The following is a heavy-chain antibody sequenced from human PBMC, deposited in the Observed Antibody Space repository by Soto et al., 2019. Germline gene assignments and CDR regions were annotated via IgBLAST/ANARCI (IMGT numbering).Heavy chain of an antibody. J-gene: IGHJ6*03. CDR2: IGTAGDT. D-gene: IGHD5-12*01. V-gene: IGHV3-13*01. Sequence: GGSLRLSCAASGFTFSSYDMHWVRQATGKGLEWVSAIGTAGDTYYPGSVKGRFTISRENAKNSLYLQMNSLRAGDTAVYYCARGKGGYSGYDAHHMDVWGKGTTVTVSS. CDR1: GFTFSSYD. CDR3: ARGKGGYSGYDAHHMDV.